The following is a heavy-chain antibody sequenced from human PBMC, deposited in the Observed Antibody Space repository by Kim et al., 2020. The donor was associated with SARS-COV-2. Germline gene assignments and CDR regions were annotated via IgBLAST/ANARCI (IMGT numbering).Heavy chain of an antibody. CDR1: GGSFSGYY. CDR2: INHSGST. J-gene: IGHJ6*02. D-gene: IGHD6-19*01. Sequence: SETLSLTCAVYGGSFSGYYWSWIRQPPGKGLEWIGEINHSGSTNYNPSLKSRVTISVDTSKNQFSLKLSSVTAADTAVYYCARGPLEQWLVSYYYYGMDVWGQETTVTVSS. CDR3: ARGPLEQWLVSYYYYGMDV. V-gene: IGHV4-34*01.